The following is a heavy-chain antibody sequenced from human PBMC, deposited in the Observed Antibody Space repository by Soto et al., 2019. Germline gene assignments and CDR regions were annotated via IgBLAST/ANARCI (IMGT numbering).Heavy chain of an antibody. Sequence: EVQLLEAGGGLVQPGGSLRLSCAASGFTFSSYAMSWVRQAPGKGLEWVSVISGSGGSRYYSDSVKGRFTISRDNSKNTLYLQMNSLTAASTAVYYCSRSSSGWYFDYWGQGTLVTVSS. CDR1: GFTFSSYA. J-gene: IGHJ4*02. CDR3: SRSSSGWYFDY. V-gene: IGHV3-23*01. CDR2: ISGSGGSR. D-gene: IGHD6-19*01.